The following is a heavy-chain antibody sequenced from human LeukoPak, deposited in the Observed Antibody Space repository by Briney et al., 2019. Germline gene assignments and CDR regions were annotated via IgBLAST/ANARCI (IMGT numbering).Heavy chain of an antibody. Sequence: GGSLRLSCAASGFTFSSYAMTWVRQARGKGLEWVSAISGSGGSTYYADSVKGRFTISRDNSKNTLYLQMNSLRAEDTAVYYCAKDLYSSGSAYYFDYWGQGTLVTVSS. J-gene: IGHJ4*02. V-gene: IGHV3-23*01. D-gene: IGHD6-19*01. CDR3: AKDLYSSGSAYYFDY. CDR2: ISGSGGST. CDR1: GFTFSSYA.